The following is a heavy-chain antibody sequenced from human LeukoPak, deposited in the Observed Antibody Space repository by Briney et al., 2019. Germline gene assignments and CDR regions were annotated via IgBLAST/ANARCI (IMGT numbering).Heavy chain of an antibody. CDR3: ARGGQQLKRFDY. CDR2: INPRGDAT. V-gene: IGHV1-46*01. CDR1: GNTFIGYW. J-gene: IGHJ4*02. Sequence: ASVKVSCKASGNTFIGYWIHWVRQAPGQGLEWMGAINPRGDATIGAQKFQGRVTTTRDTSTSTVYIELSSLRSEDTAVYYCARGGQQLKRFDYWGQGTLVTVSS. D-gene: IGHD1-1*01.